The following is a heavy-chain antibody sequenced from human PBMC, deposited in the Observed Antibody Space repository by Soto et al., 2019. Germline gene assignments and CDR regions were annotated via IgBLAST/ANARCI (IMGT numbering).Heavy chain of an antibody. Sequence: QVQLVESGGGVVQPGRSLRLSCAASGFTFSSYGMHWVRQAPGKGLERVAVIWYDGSNKYYADSVKGRFTISRDNSKNTLYLQMNSLRAEDTAVYYCARDGDCSGDSYYHAWFEPWSQRTMVTVSS. V-gene: IGHV3-33*01. CDR3: ARDGDCSGDSYYHAWFEP. CDR2: IWYDGSNK. J-gene: IGHJ5*02. CDR1: GFTFSSYG. D-gene: IGHD2-15*01.